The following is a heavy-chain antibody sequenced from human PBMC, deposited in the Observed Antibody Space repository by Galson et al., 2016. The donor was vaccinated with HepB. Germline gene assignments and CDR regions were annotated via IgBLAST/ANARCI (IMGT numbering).Heavy chain of an antibody. CDR2: IYSGGST. J-gene: IGHJ3*02. D-gene: IGHD5-24*01. V-gene: IGHV3-53*01. Sequence: SLRLSCAASGFTVSSNYMSWVRQAPGKGLEWVSLIYSGGSTYYADSVKGRFTISRDNSKNTVYLQMNTLRAEDTAVYYCAGRWKEMATITDAFDIWGQGKMVTVSS. CDR1: GFTVSSNY. CDR3: AGRWKEMATITDAFDI.